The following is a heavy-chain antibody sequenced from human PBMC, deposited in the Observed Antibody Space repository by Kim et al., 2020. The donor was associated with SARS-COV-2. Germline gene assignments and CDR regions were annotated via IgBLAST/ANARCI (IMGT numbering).Heavy chain of an antibody. CDR2: ISSSSSYI. J-gene: IGHJ6*02. Sequence: GESLRLSCAASGFTFSSYSMNWVRQAPGKGLEWVSSISSSSSYIYYADSVKGRFTISRDNAKNSLYLQMNSLRAEDTAVYYCARVPLRSGIAVAGTGHYYYYYGMDVWGQGTTVTVSS. CDR1: GFTFSSYS. CDR3: ARVPLRSGIAVAGTGHYYYYYGMDV. V-gene: IGHV3-21*01. D-gene: IGHD6-19*01.